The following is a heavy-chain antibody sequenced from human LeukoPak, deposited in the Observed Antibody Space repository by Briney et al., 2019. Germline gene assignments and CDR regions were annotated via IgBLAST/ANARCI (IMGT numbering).Heavy chain of an antibody. V-gene: IGHV1-69*13. CDR3: ARGNSRSLLPYYFDY. Sequence: SVKVSCKASGGTFSSYAISWVRQAPGQGLEWMGVIIPIFGTANYAQNFQGRVTITADESTSTAYMELSSLRSEDTAVYYCARGNSRSLLPYYFDYWGQGTLVTVSS. D-gene: IGHD2-21*01. J-gene: IGHJ4*02. CDR1: GGTFSSYA. CDR2: IIPIFGTA.